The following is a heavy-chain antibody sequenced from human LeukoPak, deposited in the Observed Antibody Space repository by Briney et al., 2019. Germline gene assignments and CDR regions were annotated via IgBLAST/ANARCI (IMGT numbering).Heavy chain of an antibody. J-gene: IGHJ3*02. D-gene: IGHD5-24*01. V-gene: IGHV4-59*01. CDR3: ASRDGYGDDAFDI. CDR1: GGSISSYY. Sequence: SETLCLTCTVSGGSISSYYWSWIRQPPGKGLEWIGYIYYSGSTNYNPSLKSRVTISVDTSKNQFSLKLSSVTAADTAVYYCASRDGYGDDAFDIWGQGTMVTVSS. CDR2: IYYSGST.